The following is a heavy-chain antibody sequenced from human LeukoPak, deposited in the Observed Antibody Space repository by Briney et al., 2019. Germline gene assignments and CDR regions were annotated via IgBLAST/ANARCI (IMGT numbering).Heavy chain of an antibody. CDR2: MSGSGDRT. CDR3: AKDKLPDAFDI. D-gene: IGHD1-1*01. J-gene: IGHJ3*02. Sequence: PGGSLRLSCVASGLSLRSYAMSWVRQAPGKGLEWVSGMSGSGDRTYYADSVKGRFTISRDNSKNMVYLQMNSLRVGDTAVYYCAKDKLPDAFDIWGQGTMVTVSS. V-gene: IGHV3-23*01. CDR1: GLSLRSYA.